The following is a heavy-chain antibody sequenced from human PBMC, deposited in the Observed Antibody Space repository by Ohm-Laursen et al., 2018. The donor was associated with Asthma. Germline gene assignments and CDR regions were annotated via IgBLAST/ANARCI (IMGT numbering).Heavy chain of an antibody. CDR3: ARGTLYYYYGMDV. J-gene: IGHJ6*02. Sequence: TLSLTCTVSGGSISSSSYYWSWIRQPPGKGLEWIGYIYYSGSTYYNPSLKSRVTISVDTSKNQFSLKLSSVTAADTAVYYCARGTLYYYYGMDVWGQGTTVTVSS. CDR2: IYYSGST. CDR1: GGSISSSSYY. V-gene: IGHV4-30-4*01.